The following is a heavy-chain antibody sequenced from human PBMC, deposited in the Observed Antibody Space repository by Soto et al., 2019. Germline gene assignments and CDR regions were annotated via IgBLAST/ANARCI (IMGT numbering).Heavy chain of an antibody. J-gene: IGHJ3*02. CDR1: GGSISSSSYY. Sequence: SETLSLTCTVSGGSISSSSYYWGWIRQPPGKGLEWIGSIYYSGSTYYNPSLKSRVTISVDTSKNQFSLKLSPVTAADTAVYYCARHSGIVGATLQGGAFDIWGQGTMVTVSS. D-gene: IGHD1-26*01. CDR2: IYYSGST. V-gene: IGHV4-39*01. CDR3: ARHSGIVGATLQGGAFDI.